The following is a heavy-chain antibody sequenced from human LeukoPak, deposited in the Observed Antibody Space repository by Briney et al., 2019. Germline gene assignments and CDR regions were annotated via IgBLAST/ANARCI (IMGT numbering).Heavy chain of an antibody. D-gene: IGHD5-12*01. V-gene: IGHV4-34*01. Sequence: PSETLSLTCAVYGGSFSDYYWSWIRQPPGKGLEWIGEINQSGSTNYNPSLKSRITISVDTSKNHFSLRLSSVTAADTAVYYCAVAYYYYNLDVWGQGTTVTVSS. CDR2: INQSGST. CDR1: GGSFSDYY. CDR3: AVAYYYYNLDV. J-gene: IGHJ6*02.